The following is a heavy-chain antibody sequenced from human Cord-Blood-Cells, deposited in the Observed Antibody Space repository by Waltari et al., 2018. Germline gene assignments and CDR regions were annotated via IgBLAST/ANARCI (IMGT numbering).Heavy chain of an antibody. J-gene: IGHJ4*02. Sequence: QVQLQQWGAGLLKPSETLSLTCPVYGGLFSGYYWSWIRQPPGQGLAWIGEIKPSGSTNYSPPLKSRVTISVDTSKNQFSLKLSSVTAADTAVYYCARGGTIRRYFDWLYYFDYWGQGTLVTVSS. V-gene: IGHV4-34*01. CDR2: IKPSGST. CDR1: GGLFSGYY. CDR3: ARGGTIRRYFDWLYYFDY. D-gene: IGHD3-9*01.